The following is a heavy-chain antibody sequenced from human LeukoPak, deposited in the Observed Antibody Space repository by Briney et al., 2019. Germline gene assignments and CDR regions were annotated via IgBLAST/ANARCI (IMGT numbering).Heavy chain of an antibody. V-gene: IGHV3-48*03. Sequence: PGRGLRLSCAASGFTLSSYEMNWVRQAPGKGLGWGSYISSIGGTIYYADSMKGRFTISRDNAKNSLYLQMNSLRAEDTAVYYCARVGWGKYQLPNYFDYWGQGTLVTVSS. J-gene: IGHJ4*02. CDR1: GFTLSSYE. CDR2: ISSIGGTI. CDR3: ARVGWGKYQLPNYFDY. D-gene: IGHD2-2*01.